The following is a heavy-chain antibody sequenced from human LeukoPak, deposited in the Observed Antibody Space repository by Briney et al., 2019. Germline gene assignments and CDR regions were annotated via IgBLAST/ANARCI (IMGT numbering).Heavy chain of an antibody. V-gene: IGHV4-4*07. Sequence: SETLSLTCTVSGGSISSYYWSWIRQPAGKGLEWIGRIYTSGSTNYKPSLKSRITMSLDTSMHQFSLKLNSVTAADTAVYYCARYGLAGFYFDYWGQGTLATVSS. D-gene: IGHD3-16*01. CDR1: GGSISSYY. J-gene: IGHJ4*02. CDR3: ARYGLAGFYFDY. CDR2: IYTSGST.